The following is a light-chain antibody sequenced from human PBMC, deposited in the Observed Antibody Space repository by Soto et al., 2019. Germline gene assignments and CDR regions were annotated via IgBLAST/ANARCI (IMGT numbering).Light chain of an antibody. J-gene: IGKJ2*01. CDR2: DAS. Sequence: VLTQSPATLSLSPGDRVTLSCRASLGIRNVLFLHQQRPGQAPRLLMYDASRRATGTPARFSGNGFGTDFSLTISSLEPEDFATCYCHHRDDRPPMYTFGQGTRLEI. CDR1: LGIRNV. V-gene: IGKV3-11*01. CDR3: HHRDDRPPMYT.